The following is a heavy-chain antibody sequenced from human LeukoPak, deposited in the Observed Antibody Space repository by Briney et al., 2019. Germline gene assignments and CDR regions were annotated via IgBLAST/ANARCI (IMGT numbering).Heavy chain of an antibody. D-gene: IGHD3-10*01. CDR3: ARWNGDTASGSLDY. CDR2: ISSGSSAI. J-gene: IGHJ4*02. Sequence: GGSLRLSCAASGFTLSSYNMKWVRHAPGKGLEWISYISSGSSAIYYADSVKGRFAISRDNAKNSLYLQMNSLGAEDTAVYHCARWNGDTASGSLDYWGQGTLVTVSS. V-gene: IGHV3-48*01. CDR1: GFTLSSYN.